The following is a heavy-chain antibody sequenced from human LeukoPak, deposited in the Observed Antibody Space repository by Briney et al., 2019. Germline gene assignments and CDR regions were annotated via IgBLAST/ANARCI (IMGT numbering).Heavy chain of an antibody. J-gene: IGHJ4*02. Sequence: GGSLRLSCVASGFSFSSYAMSWVRQAPGKGLEWVSVISDSGGRTYYADSVKGRFTISRDNSKNTLYLQMNSLRAEDTAVYYCAKDMYGTSLSPVYWGQGTLVTVSS. CDR1: GFSFSSYA. D-gene: IGHD6-13*01. CDR3: AKDMYGTSLSPVY. CDR2: ISDSGGRT. V-gene: IGHV3-23*01.